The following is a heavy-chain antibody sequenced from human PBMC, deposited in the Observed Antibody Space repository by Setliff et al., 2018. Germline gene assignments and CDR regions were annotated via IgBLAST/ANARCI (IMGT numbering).Heavy chain of an antibody. D-gene: IGHD2-15*01. CDR2: IWDDGGNK. CDR3: ARTCSGSGCYAGPES. J-gene: IGHJ5*02. Sequence: PGESLRLSCAASGFTFSTYRMHWVRQAPGKGLEWVAVIWDDGGNKYHADSVKGQFTISRDNSKNTLYLQMNSLRPEDTAVYYCARTCSGSGCYAGPESWGQGTPVTVSS. CDR1: GFTFSTYR. V-gene: IGHV3-33*08.